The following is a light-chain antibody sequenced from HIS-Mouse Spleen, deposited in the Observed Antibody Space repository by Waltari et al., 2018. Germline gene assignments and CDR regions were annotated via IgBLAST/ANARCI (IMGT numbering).Light chain of an antibody. J-gene: IGKJ3*01. V-gene: IGKV3-11*01. Sequence: ELVFTQSPATLSLSPGASATRSCRASQSVSSYLAWYQQKPGQAPRLLIYDASNRATGIPARFSGSGSGTDFTLTISSLEPEDFAVYYCQQRSNWLFGPGTKVDIK. CDR2: DAS. CDR1: QSVSSY. CDR3: QQRSNWL.